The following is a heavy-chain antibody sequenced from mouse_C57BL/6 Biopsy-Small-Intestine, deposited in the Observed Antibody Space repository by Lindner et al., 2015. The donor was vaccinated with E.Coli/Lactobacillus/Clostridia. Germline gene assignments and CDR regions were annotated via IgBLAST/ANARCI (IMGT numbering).Heavy chain of an antibody. J-gene: IGHJ3*01. CDR1: GYTFTDYY. Sequence: VQLQESGPELVERRGVFSRRSSCKASGYTFTDYYMNWVKQSHGKSLEWIGRVNPSNGGTSYNQKFKGKATLTVDKSLSTAYMQLNSLTSEDSAVYYCARGGSNYGFAYWGQGTLVTVSA. V-gene: IGHV1-19*01. CDR2: VNPSNGGT. CDR3: ARGGSNYGFAY. D-gene: IGHD2-5*01.